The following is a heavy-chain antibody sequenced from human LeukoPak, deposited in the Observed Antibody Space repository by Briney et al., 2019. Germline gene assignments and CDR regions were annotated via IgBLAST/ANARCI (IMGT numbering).Heavy chain of an antibody. CDR2: IGGSGGST. CDR3: AKERNIVVVVAATN. D-gene: IGHD2-15*01. Sequence: GGSLRLSCAASGFTFSSYAMSWVRQAPGKGLEWVSAIGGSGGSTYYADSVKGRFTISRDNSKNTLYLQVNSLRAEDTAVYYCAKERNIVVVVAATNWGQGTLVTVSS. V-gene: IGHV3-23*01. J-gene: IGHJ4*02. CDR1: GFTFSSYA.